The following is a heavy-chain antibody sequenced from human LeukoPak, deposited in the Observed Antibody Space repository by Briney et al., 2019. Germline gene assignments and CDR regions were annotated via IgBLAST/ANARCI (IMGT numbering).Heavy chain of an antibody. CDR3: GSDPNGDYVGALGY. V-gene: IGHV3-23*01. J-gene: IGHJ4*01. CDR2: VSGGGGGS. D-gene: IGHD2-8*01. CDR1: AFTVHSNY. Sequence: GSLRLSCAASAFTVHSNYMTWVRQAPGKGLEWVAAVSGGGGGSHFADSVKGRFTISRDNAKNTMYLQMNGLRVEDTAMYFCGSDPNGDYVGALGYWGRGALVTVSS.